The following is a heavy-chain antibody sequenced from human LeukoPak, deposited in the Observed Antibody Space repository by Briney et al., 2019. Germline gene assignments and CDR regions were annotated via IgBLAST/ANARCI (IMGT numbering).Heavy chain of an antibody. J-gene: IGHJ4*02. Sequence: GGSLRLSCAASGFSFSSYWMHWVRQAPGKGLVWVSRINSDGSSTSYADSVKGRFTISRDNAKNTLYLQMNSLRAEDTAVYYCARAVPPGDPDYWGQGTLVTVSS. CDR1: GFSFSSYW. CDR3: ARAVPPGDPDY. CDR2: INSDGSST. V-gene: IGHV3-74*01. D-gene: IGHD3-10*01.